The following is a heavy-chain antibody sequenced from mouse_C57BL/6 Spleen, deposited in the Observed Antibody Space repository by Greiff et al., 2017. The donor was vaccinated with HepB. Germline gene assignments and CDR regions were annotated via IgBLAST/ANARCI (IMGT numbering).Heavy chain of an antibody. CDR1: GYTFTIYW. CDR3: ARPITSWGYFDV. J-gene: IGHJ1*03. CDR2: IDPSDSYT. V-gene: IGHV1-69*01. D-gene: IGHD1-2*01. Sequence: VQLQQPGAELVMPGASVKLSCKASGYTFTIYWMHWVKQRPGQGLEWIGEIDPSDSYTNYNQKFKGKSTLTVDKSSSTAYMQLSSLTSEDSAVYYCARPITSWGYFDVWGTGTTVTVSS.